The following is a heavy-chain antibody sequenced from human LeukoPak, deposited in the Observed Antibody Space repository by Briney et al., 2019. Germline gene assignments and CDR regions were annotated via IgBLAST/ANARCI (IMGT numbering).Heavy chain of an antibody. V-gene: IGHV4-39*01. CDR1: GGSISSNRSY. J-gene: IGHJ4*02. D-gene: IGHD6-19*01. CDR3: ARHRGSGWYWDFDS. CDR2: IYYSGST. Sequence: PSETLSLTCTVSGGSISSNRSYWGWIRQPPGQGLEWFGSIYYSGSTYYSPSLSSRVTISVDTSKDQFSLKLNSVTAADTAVYHCARHRGSGWYWDFDSWGQGTLDTVSS.